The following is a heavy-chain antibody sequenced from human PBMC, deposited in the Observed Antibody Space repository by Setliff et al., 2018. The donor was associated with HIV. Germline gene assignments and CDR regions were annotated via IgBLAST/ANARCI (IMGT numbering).Heavy chain of an antibody. Sequence: GGSLRLSCAASGFTFSSYPMSWVRQSPGKGPEWVSAISDGGGSTYYAVSVKGRFTLSRDNSKNTLYLQMNSLRAEDTAVYYGAREFSGTRYRYCDSWGKGTTVTVSS. J-gene: IGHJ6*04. D-gene: IGHD4-17*01. CDR2: ISDGGGST. V-gene: IGHV3-23*01. CDR1: GFTFSSYP. CDR3: AREFSGTRYRYCDS.